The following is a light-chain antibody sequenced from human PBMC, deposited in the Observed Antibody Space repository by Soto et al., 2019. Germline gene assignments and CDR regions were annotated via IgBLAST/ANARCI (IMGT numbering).Light chain of an antibody. CDR2: EVS. J-gene: IGLJ3*02. CDR1: SSDIGGYNY. CDR3: TSYAGSNNLV. Sequence: QSALTQPPSASGSPGQSVTISCTGTSSDIGGYNYVSWYQQHPGKAPKLIIYEVSKRPSGVPDRFSGSKSGNTASLTVSGLQAEDEAEYYCTSYAGSNNLVFAGGPKLTVL. V-gene: IGLV2-8*01.